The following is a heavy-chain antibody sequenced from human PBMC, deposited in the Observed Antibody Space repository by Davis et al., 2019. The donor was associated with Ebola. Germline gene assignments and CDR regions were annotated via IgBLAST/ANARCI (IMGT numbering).Heavy chain of an antibody. Sequence: AGSLRLSCTVSGGSISSTSYYWGWIRQPPGKGLEWIGSIYYDGTTYYNPSLKSRVTISVDTSKIQVSLNLGSVTAADTAVYYCARQRDPKTYWFFDLWGRGTLVTVSS. CDR2: IYYDGTT. J-gene: IGHJ2*01. D-gene: IGHD2-21*02. V-gene: IGHV4-39*01. CDR3: ARQRDPKTYWFFDL. CDR1: GGSISSTSYY.